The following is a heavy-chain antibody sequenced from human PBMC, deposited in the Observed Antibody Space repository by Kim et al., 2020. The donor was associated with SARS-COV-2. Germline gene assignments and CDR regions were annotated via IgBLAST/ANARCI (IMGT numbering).Heavy chain of an antibody. CDR3: ARLPVLLDAFDI. D-gene: IGHD1-1*01. Sequence: YYNPSLKRRVTIAVDTSKNQFSLKLSSVTAADTAVYYCARLPVLLDAFDIWGQGTMVTVSS. J-gene: IGHJ3*02. V-gene: IGHV4-39*01.